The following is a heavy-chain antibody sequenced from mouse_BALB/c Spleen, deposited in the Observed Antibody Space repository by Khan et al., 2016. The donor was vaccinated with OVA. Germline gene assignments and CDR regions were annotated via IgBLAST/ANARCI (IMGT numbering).Heavy chain of an antibody. CDR3: AREWAAWFPY. CDR2: IYPGSDNT. CDR1: GYTFTDYS. V-gene: IGHV1-77*01. Sequence: VQLQQSGAELARPGASVTLSCKASGYTFTDYSIIWMRQRTGQGLEWIGEIYPGSDNTYYNEKFKGKATLTADKSSSTAYMQLSSLTSEDSAVYFCAREWAAWFPYWGQGTLVTVS. J-gene: IGHJ3*01.